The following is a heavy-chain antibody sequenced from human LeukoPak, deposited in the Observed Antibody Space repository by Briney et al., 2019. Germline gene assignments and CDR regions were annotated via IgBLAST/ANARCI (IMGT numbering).Heavy chain of an antibody. CDR1: GGSISSGSYY. J-gene: IGHJ5*02. Sequence: SETLSLTCTVSGGSISSGSYYWGWIRQPPGKGLEWIGTIYYSGSTYYNPSLKSRVTISVDTSKNQFSLKLSSVTAADTAVYYCASTPNCSSTSCFLSNWFDPWGQGTLVTVSS. CDR2: IYYSGST. D-gene: IGHD2-2*01. CDR3: ASTPNCSSTSCFLSNWFDP. V-gene: IGHV4-39*01.